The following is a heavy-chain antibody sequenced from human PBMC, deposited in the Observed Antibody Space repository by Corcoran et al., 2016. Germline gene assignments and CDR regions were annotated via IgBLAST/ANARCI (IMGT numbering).Heavy chain of an antibody. CDR2: LNPNSGNT. CDR3: ARGVRGSGWYYFDY. CDR1: GYTFTSYD. D-gene: IGHD6-19*01. J-gene: IGHJ4*02. V-gene: IGHV1-8*01. Sequence: QVQLVQSGAEVKKPGASVRVSCKTSGYTFTSYDINWVRQATGQGLEWMGWLNPNSGNTGYAQKFQGRVTMTRNTSISTAYMELSSLRSEDTAVYYCARGVRGSGWYYFDYWGQGTLVTVSS.